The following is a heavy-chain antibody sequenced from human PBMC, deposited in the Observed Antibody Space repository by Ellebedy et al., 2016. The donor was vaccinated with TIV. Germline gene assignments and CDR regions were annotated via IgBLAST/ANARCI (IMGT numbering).Heavy chain of an antibody. D-gene: IGHD1-1*01. V-gene: IGHV3-21*01. CDR3: AREASGTLYTP. J-gene: IGHJ5*02. CDR1: RFTFTTYG. Sequence: GESLKISCAASRFTFTTYGMNWVRQAPGKGLEWVSSITSRGTYIYYADSVKGRFTISGDNAKKSLYLQMNSLRAEDTAVYFCAREASGTLYTPWGQGTLVTVSS. CDR2: ITSRGTYI.